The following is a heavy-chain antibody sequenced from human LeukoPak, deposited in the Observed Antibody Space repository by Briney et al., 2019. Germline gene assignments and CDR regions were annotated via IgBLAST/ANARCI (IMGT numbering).Heavy chain of an antibody. V-gene: IGHV3-23*01. J-gene: IGHJ5*02. CDR3: AKCQGFLVDP. CDR1: GFTFSSSG. CDR2: ISSGGGST. Sequence: GGSLRLSCAASGFTFSSSGMTWVPQTPGKGLEWVRGISSGGGSTYYADSVKGRFTISRDNSKNTLYLQLNSLRAEDTAVYYCAKCQGFLVDPWGQGIPVTVSS. D-gene: IGHD2-21*01.